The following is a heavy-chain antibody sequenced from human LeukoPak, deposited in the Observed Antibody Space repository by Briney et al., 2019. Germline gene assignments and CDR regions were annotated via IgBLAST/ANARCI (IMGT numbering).Heavy chain of an antibody. V-gene: IGHV3-23*01. Sequence: GGSLRLSCAASGITFSSNAMNWVCQAPGKGLEWVSIISGSGGSTYYADSVKGRFTISRDNSKNTLYLQMNSLRVEDTAVYYCAKERATTTAFDYWGQGTLVTVSS. CDR3: AKERATTTAFDY. CDR2: ISGSGGST. J-gene: IGHJ4*02. D-gene: IGHD1/OR15-1a*01. CDR1: GITFSSNA.